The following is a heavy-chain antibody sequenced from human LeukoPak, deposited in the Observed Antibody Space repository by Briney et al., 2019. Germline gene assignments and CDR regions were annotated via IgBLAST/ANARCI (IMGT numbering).Heavy chain of an antibody. V-gene: IGHV4-4*02. D-gene: IGHD3-22*01. J-gene: IGHJ1*01. CDR3: AVYDSSGYWNFQH. CDR2: IYHSGST. CDR1: GGSISSSNW. Sequence: TSETLSLTCAVSGGSISSSNWWSWVRQPPGKGLEWIGEIYHSGSTNYNPSLKSRVTISVDTSKNQFSLKLSSVTAADTAVYYCAVYDSSGYWNFQHWGQGTLVTVSS.